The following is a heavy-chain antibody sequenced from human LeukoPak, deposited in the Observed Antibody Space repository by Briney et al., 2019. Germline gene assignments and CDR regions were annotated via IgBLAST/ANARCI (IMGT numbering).Heavy chain of an antibody. D-gene: IGHD3-10*01. J-gene: IGHJ5*02. Sequence: EASVKVSCKTSGYIFAAYYLNWVRQAPGQGLEWMGWINPNSGGTKYAQKFQDRVTMTRDTSINTAYMELSRLRSDDTAVYYCARDGMVWFGETTDERPAKNWFDPWGQGTLVTVSS. CDR3: ARDGMVWFGETTDERPAKNWFDP. CDR1: GYIFAAYY. CDR2: INPNSGGT. V-gene: IGHV1-2*02.